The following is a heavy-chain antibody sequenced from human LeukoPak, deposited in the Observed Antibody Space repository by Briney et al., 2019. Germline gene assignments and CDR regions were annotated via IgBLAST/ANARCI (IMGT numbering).Heavy chain of an antibody. CDR2: IYYSGST. V-gene: IGHV4-39*01. J-gene: IGHJ4*02. Sequence: SETLSLTCTVSGGSISSSSYYWGWIRQPPGKGLEWIGSIYYSGSTYYNPSLKSRVTISVDTSKNQFSLKLSSVTAADTAVYYCARLARRGQQLVPHQRNFDYWGQGTLVTVSS. CDR3: ARLARRGQQLVPHQRNFDY. CDR1: GGSISSSSYY. D-gene: IGHD6-13*01.